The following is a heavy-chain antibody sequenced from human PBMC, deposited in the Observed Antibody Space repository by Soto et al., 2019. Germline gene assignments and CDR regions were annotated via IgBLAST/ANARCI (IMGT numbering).Heavy chain of an antibody. J-gene: IGHJ5*02. Sequence: SETLSLTCTVSGASISGFYWSWIRKSAGKGLEWIGRIYATGTTDYNPSLKSRVMMSVDTSKKQFSLKLRSVTAADTAVYYCVRDGTKTLRDGFDPWGQGSSVTVFS. D-gene: IGHD1-1*01. CDR2: IYATGTT. CDR1: GASISGFY. CDR3: VRDGTKTLRDGFDP. V-gene: IGHV4-4*07.